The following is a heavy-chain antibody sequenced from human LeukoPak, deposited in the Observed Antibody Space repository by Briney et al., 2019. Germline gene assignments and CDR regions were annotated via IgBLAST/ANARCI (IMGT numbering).Heavy chain of an antibody. D-gene: IGHD6-19*01. J-gene: IGHJ4*02. CDR2: IRYDGSNK. Sequence: GGSLRLSCAASGFTFSSYGMHWVRQAPGKGLEWVAFIRYDGSNKYYADSVKGRFTISRDNSKNTLYLQMNSLRAEDTAVYYCAKTGEQWLMKLYYFDYWGQGTLVTVSS. CDR3: AKTGEQWLMKLYYFDY. V-gene: IGHV3-30*02. CDR1: GFTFSSYG.